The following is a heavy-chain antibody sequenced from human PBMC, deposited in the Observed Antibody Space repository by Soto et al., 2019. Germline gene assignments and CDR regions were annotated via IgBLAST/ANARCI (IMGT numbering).Heavy chain of an antibody. V-gene: IGHV5-51*01. Sequence: PRHAVPRSCDGRGYSFSSYWIGWVRQMPGKGLEWMGIIYPGYSDTRYSPSFQGQVTISAEKSISTAYLQWSSLKASDTALYYCARLGHTYGMDVWGQRTTVTGSS. CDR3: ARLGHTYGMDV. D-gene: IGHD1-26*01. CDR1: GYSFSSYW. J-gene: IGHJ6*02. CDR2: IYPGYSDT.